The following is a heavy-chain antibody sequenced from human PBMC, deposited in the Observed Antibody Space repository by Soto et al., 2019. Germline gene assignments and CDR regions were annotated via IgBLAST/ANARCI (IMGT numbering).Heavy chain of an antibody. CDR1: GFTFSSYA. CDR3: ARGRNLSSGWASV. D-gene: IGHD6-19*01. Sequence: PGGSLRLSCAASGFTFSSYAMHWVRQASGKGLEWVAVISYDGSNKYYADSVKGRFTISRDNSKNTLYLQMNSLRAEDTVVYYCARGRNLSSGWASVWGQGTLVTVSS. J-gene: IGHJ4*02. V-gene: IGHV3-30-3*01. CDR2: ISYDGSNK.